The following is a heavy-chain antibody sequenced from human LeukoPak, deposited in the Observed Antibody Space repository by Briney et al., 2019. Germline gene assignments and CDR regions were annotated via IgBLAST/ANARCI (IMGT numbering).Heavy chain of an antibody. Sequence: PSETLSLTCTVSGGSISSGNWWSWVRQPPGKGLEWIGEIYHSGSANYNPSLKSRVTISVDKSKNQFSLKLTSVTAADTAVYYCARAAYSGSYHSDYWGQGTLVTVSS. CDR2: IYHSGSA. D-gene: IGHD1-26*01. V-gene: IGHV4-4*02. CDR1: GGSISSGNW. CDR3: ARAAYSGSYHSDY. J-gene: IGHJ4*02.